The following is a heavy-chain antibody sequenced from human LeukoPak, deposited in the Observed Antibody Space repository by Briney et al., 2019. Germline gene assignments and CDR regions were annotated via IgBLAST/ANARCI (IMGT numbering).Heavy chain of an antibody. CDR2: IYYSGST. J-gene: IGHJ4*02. Sequence: SETLSLTCTVSGYSINSGYYWSWIRQPPGKGLEWIGYIYYSGSTNYNPSLKSRVTISVDTSKNQFSLKLSSVTAADTAVYYCARGREYSSSWYEVGDFDYWGQGTLVTVSS. CDR3: ARGREYSSSWYEVGDFDY. CDR1: GYSINSGYY. V-gene: IGHV4-61*01. D-gene: IGHD6-13*01.